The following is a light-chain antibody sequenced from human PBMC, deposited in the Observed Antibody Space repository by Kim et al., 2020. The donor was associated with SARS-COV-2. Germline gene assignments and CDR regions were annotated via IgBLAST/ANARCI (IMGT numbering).Light chain of an antibody. CDR2: WAS. V-gene: IGKV4-1*01. Sequence: DIVMTQSPDSLAVSLGERATINCNSSQSVLYSSNNKNYLAWYQQKPGQPPKLLIYWASTRESGVPDRFSGSGSGTDFTLTISSLRAEDVAVYYCQEYYSTPLAFGGRTKVDIK. CDR1: QSVLYSSNNKNY. J-gene: IGKJ4*01. CDR3: QEYYSTPLA.